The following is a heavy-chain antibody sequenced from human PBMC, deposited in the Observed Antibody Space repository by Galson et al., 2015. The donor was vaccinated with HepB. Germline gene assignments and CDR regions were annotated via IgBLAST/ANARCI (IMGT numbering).Heavy chain of an antibody. D-gene: IGHD3-22*01. CDR1: GFTFTRSA. CDR3: AAGVNQGGYYYDSSGYYPDAFDI. V-gene: IGHV1-58*02. Sequence: SVKVSCKASGFTFTRSAMQRVRQVRGQRLEWMGWIVVGSGNKNYAQKFQERVTITRDMSTSTAYMELSSLRFEDTAVYYCAAGVNQGGYYYDSSGYYPDAFDIWGQGTMVTVSS. CDR2: IVVGSGNK. J-gene: IGHJ3*02.